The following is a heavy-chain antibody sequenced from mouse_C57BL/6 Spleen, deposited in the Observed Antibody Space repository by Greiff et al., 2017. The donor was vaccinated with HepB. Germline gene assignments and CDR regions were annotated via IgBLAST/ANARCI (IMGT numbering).Heavy chain of an antibody. Sequence: EVKLQQSGPELVKSGASVKISCKASGYTFTDYYMNWVKQSHGKSLEWIGDINPNNGGTSYNQKFKGKATLTVDKSSSTAYMELRSLTSEDSAVYYCARLTSYGNYPAWFAYWGQGTLVTVSA. CDR3: ARLTSYGNYPAWFAY. CDR2: INPNNGGT. D-gene: IGHD2-1*01. J-gene: IGHJ3*01. V-gene: IGHV1-26*01. CDR1: GYTFTDYY.